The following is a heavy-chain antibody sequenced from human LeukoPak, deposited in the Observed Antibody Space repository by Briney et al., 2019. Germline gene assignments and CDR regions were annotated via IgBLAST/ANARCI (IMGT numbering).Heavy chain of an antibody. CDR1: GGTFSSYA. V-gene: IGHV1-18*01. CDR2: ISAYNGNT. Sequence: ASVKVSCKASGGTFSSYAISWVRQTPGQGLEWMGWISAYNGNTNYAQKLQGRVTMTTDTSTSTAYMELRSLRSDDTAVYYCARDSEVGANPWGYWGQGTLVTVSS. D-gene: IGHD1-26*01. J-gene: IGHJ4*02. CDR3: ARDSEVGANPWGY.